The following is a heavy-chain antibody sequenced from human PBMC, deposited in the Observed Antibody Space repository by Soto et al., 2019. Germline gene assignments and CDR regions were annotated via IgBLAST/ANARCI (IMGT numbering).Heavy chain of an antibody. J-gene: IGHJ4*02. CDR3: ARTEEWELLPRY. D-gene: IGHD1-26*01. CDR1: GGTFSSYT. V-gene: IGHV1-69*02. CDR2: IIPILGIA. Sequence: QVQLVQSGAEVKKPGSSVKVSCKASGGTFSSYTISWVRQAPGQGLEWMGRIIPILGIANYAQKFLGRVTITADKSTSTAYMELSSLRSEDTAVYYCARTEEWELLPRYWGQGTLVTVSS.